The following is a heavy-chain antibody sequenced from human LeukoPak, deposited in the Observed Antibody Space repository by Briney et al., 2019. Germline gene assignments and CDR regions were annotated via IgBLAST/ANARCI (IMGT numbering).Heavy chain of an antibody. CDR1: SYTFTSYG. V-gene: IGHV1-18*01. Sequence: GASVKVSCKASSYTFTSYGISWVRQAPGQGLEWMGWISAYNGNTNYAQKLQGRVTMTTDTSTSTAYMELRSLRSDDTAVYYCARFYYYDSSGSPGWYFDLWGRGTLVTVSS. CDR2: ISAYNGNT. J-gene: IGHJ2*01. CDR3: ARFYYYDSSGSPGWYFDL. D-gene: IGHD3-22*01.